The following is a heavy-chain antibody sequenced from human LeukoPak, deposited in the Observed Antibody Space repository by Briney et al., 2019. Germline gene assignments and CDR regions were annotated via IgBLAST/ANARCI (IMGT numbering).Heavy chain of an antibody. CDR2: ISGSGGST. CDR3: ARSTGYSSSWYAYSDY. D-gene: IGHD6-13*01. V-gene: IGHV3-23*01. J-gene: IGHJ4*02. CDR1: GFTFSSYA. Sequence: GGSLRLSCAASGFTFSSYAMSWVRQAPGKGLEWVSAISGSGGSTYYADSVKGRFTISRDNSKNTLYLQMNSLRAEDTAVYYCARSTGYSSSWYAYSDYWGQGTLVTVSS.